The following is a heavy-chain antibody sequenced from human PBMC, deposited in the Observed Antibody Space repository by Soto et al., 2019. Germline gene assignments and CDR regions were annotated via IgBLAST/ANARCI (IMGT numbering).Heavy chain of an antibody. D-gene: IGHD3-10*01. CDR3: AVAMVREILIFESSGMHV. CDR2: LIPNFDTP. J-gene: IGHJ6*02. CDR1: GGTFNKYA. Sequence: QVQLVQSGAEVKKPGSSVKVSCKTSGGTFNKYAISWVRQAPGQGLEWMGGLIPNFDTPNYAQKFQDRLTIIADESTSTVSMELRSLRSDDTAVYYCAVAMVREILIFESSGMHVWGQGTTVTVSS. V-gene: IGHV1-69*01.